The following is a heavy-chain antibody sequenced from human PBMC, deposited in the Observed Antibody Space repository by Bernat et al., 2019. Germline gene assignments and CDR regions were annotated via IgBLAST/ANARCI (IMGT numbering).Heavy chain of an antibody. J-gene: IGHJ3*02. CDR2: ISASGGST. Sequence: EVQLVESGGGLVQPGGSLRLSCSASGFSFSVYAMNWVHQAPGRGLEWVSGISASGGSTYYADSVKGRFTITRDNSKNTLYLQMSSLGGEDTTVYYCAGNGGHDPAGNDAFDIWGQGTLVTVSS. CDR3: AGNGGHDPAGNDAFDI. D-gene: IGHD5-12*01. CDR1: GFSFSVYA. V-gene: IGHV3-23*04.